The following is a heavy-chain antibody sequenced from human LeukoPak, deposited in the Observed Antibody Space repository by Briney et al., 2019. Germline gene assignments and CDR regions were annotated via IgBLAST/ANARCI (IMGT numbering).Heavy chain of an antibody. J-gene: IGHJ6*02. Sequence: ASVKVSCKASGYTFTSYDINWVRQATGQGLEWMGWMNPNSGNTGYAQKFQGRVTMTRNTSISTAYMGLSSLRSEDTAVYYCARSFEEYSSNWYRGAANYYYGMDVWGQGTTVTVSS. CDR3: ARSFEEYSSNWYRGAANYYYGMDV. CDR2: MNPNSGNT. CDR1: GYTFTSYD. V-gene: IGHV1-8*01. D-gene: IGHD6-13*01.